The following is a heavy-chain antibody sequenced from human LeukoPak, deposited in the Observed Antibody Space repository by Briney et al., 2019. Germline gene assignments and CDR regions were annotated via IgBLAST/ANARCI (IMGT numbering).Heavy chain of an antibody. CDR3: ARDRGRCSGGSCHPYYYYYGMDV. V-gene: IGHV6-1*01. J-gene: IGHJ6*02. D-gene: IGHD2-15*01. Sequence: SQTLSLTFAISGDSVSINSGAWNWLRQSPSRGLEWLGSTCYRSKWYNDYAVSVKSRITINPDTSKNQFSLKLSSVTAADTAVYYCARDRGRCSGGSCHPYYYYYGMDVWGQGTTVTVSS. CDR2: TCYRSKWYN. CDR1: GDSVSINSGA.